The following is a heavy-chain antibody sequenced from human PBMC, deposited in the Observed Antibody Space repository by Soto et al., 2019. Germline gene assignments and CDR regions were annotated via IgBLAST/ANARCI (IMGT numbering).Heavy chain of an antibody. CDR3: ARWWSGSRQGFDP. CDR2: IYYSGST. V-gene: IGHV4-59*12. J-gene: IGHJ5*02. D-gene: IGHD3-3*01. CDR1: GGSISSYY. Sequence: LETLSLTCPFSGGSISSYYWIWIRQPPGKGLEWIGYIYYSGSTNYNPPLKSRVTISVDTSKNQFSLKLSSVTAADTAVYYCARWWSGSRQGFDPWGQGTLVTVSS.